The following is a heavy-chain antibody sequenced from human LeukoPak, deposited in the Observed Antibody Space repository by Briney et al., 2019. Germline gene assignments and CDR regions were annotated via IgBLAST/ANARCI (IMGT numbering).Heavy chain of an antibody. V-gene: IGHV1-24*01. D-gene: IGHD1-26*01. Sequence: ASVKVSCKVSGYTLTELSMHWVRQAPGKGLEWMGGFDPEDGETIYAQKFQGRVTMTEDTSTDTAYMELSSLRSEDTAVYCCATPRLYSGSYFAFDIWGQGTMVTVSS. CDR3: ATPRLYSGSYFAFDI. J-gene: IGHJ3*02. CDR1: GYTLTELS. CDR2: FDPEDGET.